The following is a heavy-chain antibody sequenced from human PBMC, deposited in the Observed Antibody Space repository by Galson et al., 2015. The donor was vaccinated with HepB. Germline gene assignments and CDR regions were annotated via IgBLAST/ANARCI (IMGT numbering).Heavy chain of an antibody. V-gene: IGHV3-33*01. CDR3: ARENIPMWEPPHAIAN. J-gene: IGHJ3*01. D-gene: IGHD1-26*01. CDR2: IWYDGSNK. Sequence: SLRLSCAASGFTFSSYGMHWVRQAPGKGLEWVAAIWYDGSNKYYADSVKGRFTISRDNSKNTLYLQMNSLRAEDTAVYYCARENIPMWEPPHAIANRGQVTMFTVSS. CDR1: GFTFSSYG.